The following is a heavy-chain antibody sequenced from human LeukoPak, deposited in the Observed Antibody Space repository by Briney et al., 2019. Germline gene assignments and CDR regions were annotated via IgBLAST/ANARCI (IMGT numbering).Heavy chain of an antibody. CDR3: ARDPGSSGYYPYFDY. CDR2: IKQDGSEN. V-gene: IGHV3-7*01. Sequence: AGGSLGLSCAASGFTFSSYWMSWVRQAPGKGLEWVANIKQDGSENYYVDSVKGRFTISRDNAKNSLYLQMNSLRAEDTAVYYCARDPGSSGYYPYFDYWGQGTLVTVSS. D-gene: IGHD3-22*01. J-gene: IGHJ4*02. CDR1: GFTFSSYW.